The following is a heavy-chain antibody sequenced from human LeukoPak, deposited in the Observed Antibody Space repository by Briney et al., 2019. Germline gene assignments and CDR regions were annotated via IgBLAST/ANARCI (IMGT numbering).Heavy chain of an antibody. CDR1: GFTFSAYW. D-gene: IGHD6-19*01. Sequence: GGSLRLSCAGTGFTFSAYWMHWVRQAPGKGPVWLARINSDGYSISYADSVKGRFTISRDNAKKTLYLQMNTLRAEDTAMYYCARAIAEAGTDSWGQGTLVTVSS. CDR2: INSDGYSI. J-gene: IGHJ4*02. CDR3: ARAIAEAGTDS. V-gene: IGHV3-74*01.